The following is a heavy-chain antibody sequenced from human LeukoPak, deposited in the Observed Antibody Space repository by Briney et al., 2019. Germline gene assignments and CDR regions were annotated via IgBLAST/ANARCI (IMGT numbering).Heavy chain of an antibody. V-gene: IGHV4-59*01. CDR1: GGSISSYY. Sequence: PSETLSLTCTVSGGSISSYYWSWIRQPPGKGLEWIGYIYYSGSTNYNPSLKSRVTISVDTSKNQFSLKLCSVTAADTAVYYCARVNPVDNWFDPWGQGTLVTVSS. D-gene: IGHD2-2*01. CDR3: ARVNPVDNWFDP. J-gene: IGHJ5*02. CDR2: IYYSGST.